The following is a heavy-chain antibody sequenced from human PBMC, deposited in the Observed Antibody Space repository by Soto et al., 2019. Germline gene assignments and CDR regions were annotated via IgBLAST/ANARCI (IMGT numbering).Heavy chain of an antibody. J-gene: IGHJ4*02. CDR2: IWYDGSNK. V-gene: IGHV3-33*01. CDR3: ARASQVERGGSFDY. CDR1: GFTFSSYG. Sequence: ESGGGVVQPGRSLRLSCAASGFTFSSYGMHWVRQAPGKGLERVAVIWYDGSNKYYADSVRGRFTISRDNSKNTLYLQMNSMRAEDTAVYYCARASQVERGGSFDYWGQGTMVTVSS. D-gene: IGHD1-1*01.